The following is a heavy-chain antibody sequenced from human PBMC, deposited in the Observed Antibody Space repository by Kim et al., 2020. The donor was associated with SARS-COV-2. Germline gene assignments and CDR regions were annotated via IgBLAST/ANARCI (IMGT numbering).Heavy chain of an antibody. CDR3: ARGRAGVVPSPVLGHGPYYEYQTLDV. V-gene: IGHV4-34*01. Sequence: SETLSLTCAVYGGSFSGYSWTWIRQSPGKGLEWIGKFNHGGATTYNPSLKSRVSLSVDTSKNQFSLMVKSATAADTAVYFCARGRAGVVPSPVLGHGPYYEYQTLDVWGRGTTVTVSS. CDR2: FNHGGAT. CDR1: GGSFSGYS. D-gene: IGHD1-26*01. J-gene: IGHJ6*02.